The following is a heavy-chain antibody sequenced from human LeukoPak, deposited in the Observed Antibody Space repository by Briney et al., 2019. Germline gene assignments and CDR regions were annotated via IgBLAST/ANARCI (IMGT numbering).Heavy chain of an antibody. Sequence: GGSLRLFCAASGFTFSSYSMNWVRQATGKGLEWVSSISSSSSYIYYADSVKGRFTISRDNAKNSLYLQMNSLRAEDTAVYYCARDLFSSPGSRVYFQHWGQGTLVTVSS. D-gene: IGHD6-13*01. J-gene: IGHJ1*01. CDR3: ARDLFSSPGSRVYFQH. CDR1: GFTFSSYS. V-gene: IGHV3-21*01. CDR2: ISSSSSYI.